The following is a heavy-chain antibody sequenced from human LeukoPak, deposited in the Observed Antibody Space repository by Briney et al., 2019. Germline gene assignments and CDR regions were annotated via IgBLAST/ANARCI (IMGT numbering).Heavy chain of an antibody. CDR1: GGSFSGYY. V-gene: IGHV4-34*01. Sequence: PSETLSLTCAVYGGSFSGYYWSWIRQPPGKGLEWIGEINHSGSTNYNPSLKSRVTISVDTSKNQFSLKLSSVTAADTAVYYCARGEPPYGGAQDYWGQGTLVTVSS. D-gene: IGHD4-23*01. CDR3: ARGEPPYGGAQDY. J-gene: IGHJ4*02. CDR2: INHSGST.